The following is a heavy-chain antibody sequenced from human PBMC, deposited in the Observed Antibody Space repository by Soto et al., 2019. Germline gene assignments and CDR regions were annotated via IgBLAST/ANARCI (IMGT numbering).Heavy chain of an antibody. V-gene: IGHV1-18*01. CDR2: ISAYNGNT. CDR3: ARDGIRFLEWLLFDY. J-gene: IGHJ4*02. Sequence: GASVKVSCKASGYTFTSYGISWVRQAPGQGLEWMGWISAYNGNTNYAQKLQGRVTMTTDTSTSTAYMELRSLRSDDTAVYYCARDGIRFLEWLLFDYWGQGTLVTVSS. D-gene: IGHD3-3*01. CDR1: GYTFTSYG.